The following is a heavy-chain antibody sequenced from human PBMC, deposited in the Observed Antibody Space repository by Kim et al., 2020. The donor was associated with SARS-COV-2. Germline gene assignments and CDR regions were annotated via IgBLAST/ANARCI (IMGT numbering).Heavy chain of an antibody. V-gene: IGHV3-30*04. CDR3: ARVPVEQWPGFDP. Sequence: GGSLRLSCAASGFTFSSYAMHWVRQAPGKGLEWVAVISYDGSNKYYAASVKGRFTISRDNSKNTLYLQMNSLRAEDTAVYYCARVPVEQWPGFDPWGQGTLVTVSS. CDR1: GFTFSSYA. CDR2: ISYDGSNK. D-gene: IGHD6-19*01. J-gene: IGHJ5*02.